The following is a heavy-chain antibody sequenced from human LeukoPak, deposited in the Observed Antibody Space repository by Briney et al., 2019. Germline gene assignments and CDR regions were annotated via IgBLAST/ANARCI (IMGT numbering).Heavy chain of an antibody. CDR1: SGSISSGSYY. Sequence: SQTLSLTCTVSSGSISSGSYYWSWIRQPAGKGLEWIGRIYTSGSTNYNPSLKSRVTISVDTSKNQFSLKLSSVTAADTAVYYCAGTYDFWSGYCAFDIWGQGTMVTVSS. J-gene: IGHJ3*02. CDR2: IYTSGST. D-gene: IGHD3-3*01. CDR3: AGTYDFWSGYCAFDI. V-gene: IGHV4-61*02.